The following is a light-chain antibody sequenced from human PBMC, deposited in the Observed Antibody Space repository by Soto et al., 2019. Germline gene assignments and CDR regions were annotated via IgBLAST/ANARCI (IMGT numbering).Light chain of an antibody. J-gene: IGKJ4*02. CDR2: RTS. CDR3: QQYAASPLT. V-gene: IGKV3-20*01. Sequence: EIVLTQSSGTLSLSPGERVTLSCRASQSVSSNYLAWYQQKSRQAPRLLIYRTSTRATGIPDRFSGSGSGTDFSLIISRLEPEDSSVYYWQQYAASPLTGGGGTKFEIK. CDR1: QSVSSNY.